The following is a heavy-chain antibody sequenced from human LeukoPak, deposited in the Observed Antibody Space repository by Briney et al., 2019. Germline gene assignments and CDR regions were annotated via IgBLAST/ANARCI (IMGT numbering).Heavy chain of an antibody. Sequence: SETLSLTCSVSGGSVSSSSYYWGWIRQPPGKGLEWIGSIYYSGGTYYNPSLKSRVIISVDTSKNQFSLKVSSVTAADTAVYYCARHSGSYYQPLAYWGQGTLVTVSS. V-gene: IGHV4-39*01. CDR1: GGSVSSSSYY. J-gene: IGHJ4*02. CDR2: IYYSGGT. D-gene: IGHD1-26*01. CDR3: ARHSGSYYQPLAY.